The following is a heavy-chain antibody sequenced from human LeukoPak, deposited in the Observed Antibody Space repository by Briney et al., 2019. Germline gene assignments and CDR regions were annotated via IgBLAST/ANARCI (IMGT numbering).Heavy chain of an antibody. Sequence: GSSVKVSCKASGGTFISYAISWVRQAPGQGLEWMGGIIPIFGTANYAQKFQGRVTITSDESTSTAYMHLSSLRSEDTAVYYCARDRSSYYDFWSGYYTAQNYYYYYMDVCGKGTTATVSS. D-gene: IGHD3-3*01. CDR2: IIPIFGTA. J-gene: IGHJ6*03. CDR1: GGTFISYA. V-gene: IGHV1-69*01. CDR3: ARDRSSYYDFWSGYYTAQNYYYYYMDV.